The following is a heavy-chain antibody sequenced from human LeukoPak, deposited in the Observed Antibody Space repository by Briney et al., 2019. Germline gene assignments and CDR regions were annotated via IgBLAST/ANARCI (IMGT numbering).Heavy chain of an antibody. CDR3: AREYSSSSRFDP. CDR1: GGSISSSRYF. J-gene: IGHJ5*02. V-gene: IGHV4-39*07. Sequence: PSETLSLTCTVSGGSISSSRYFWGWIRQPPGKGLEWIGRIYTSGSTNYNPSLKSRVTISVDTFKNQFSLKLSSVTAADTAVYYCAREYSSSSRFDPWGQGTLVTVSS. D-gene: IGHD6-6*01. CDR2: IYTSGST.